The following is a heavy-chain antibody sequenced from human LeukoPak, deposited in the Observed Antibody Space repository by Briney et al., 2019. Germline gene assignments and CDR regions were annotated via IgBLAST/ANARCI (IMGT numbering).Heavy chain of an antibody. CDR1: GFAFSSYA. D-gene: IGHD1-1*01. J-gene: IGHJ5*02. Sequence: QPGGSLRLSCAACGFAFSSYAMSWVRQAPGKGLEWVSAISGSGGSTYYADSVKGRFTISRDNSKNTLYLQMNSLRAEDTAVYYCAKDRGYNWNDLANWFDPWGQGTLVTVSS. CDR3: AKDRGYNWNDLANWFDP. V-gene: IGHV3-23*01. CDR2: ISGSGGST.